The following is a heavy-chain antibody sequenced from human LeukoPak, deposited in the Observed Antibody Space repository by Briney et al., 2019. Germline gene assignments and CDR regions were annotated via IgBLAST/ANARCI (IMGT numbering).Heavy chain of an antibody. V-gene: IGHV4-31*03. CDR2: IYYSGST. Sequence: SETLSLTCTVSGGSISSGGYYWSWIRQHPGKGLEWIGYIYYSGSTYYNPSLKSRVTISVDTSKNQFSLKLSSVTATDTAVYYCGRGVVVATFQGPGFFFDYWGQGTLVTVSS. CDR3: GRGVVVATFQGPGFFFDY. D-gene: IGHD5-12*01. CDR1: GGSISSGGYY. J-gene: IGHJ4*02.